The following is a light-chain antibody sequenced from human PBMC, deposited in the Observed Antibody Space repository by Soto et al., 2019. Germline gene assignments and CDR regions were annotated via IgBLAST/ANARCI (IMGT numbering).Light chain of an antibody. CDR1: QSISGY. J-gene: IGKJ2*02. CDR2: TAF. V-gene: IGKV1-39*01. Sequence: DIQMTQSPSSLSASVGDRVTITCRASQSISGYLNWYQQKPGRAPNLLIYTAFSLQSGVPSRFSGSASGTDFTLTISSLQPEDFATYYCLHTYSTPGTFGQGTKLEIK. CDR3: LHTYSTPGT.